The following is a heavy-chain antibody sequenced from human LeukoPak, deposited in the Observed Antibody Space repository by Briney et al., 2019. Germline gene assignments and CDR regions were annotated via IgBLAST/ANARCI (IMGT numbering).Heavy chain of an antibody. CDR3: ARDKIVGATLLDY. V-gene: IGHV3-23*01. J-gene: IGHJ4*02. CDR1: GFTFSSYG. Sequence: GGSLRLSCAASGFTFSSYGMSWVRQAPGKGLERVSAISGSGGSTYYADSVKGRFTISRDNAKNSLYLQMNSLRAEDTAVYYCARDKIVGATLLDYWGQGTLVTVSS. D-gene: IGHD1-26*01. CDR2: ISGSGGST.